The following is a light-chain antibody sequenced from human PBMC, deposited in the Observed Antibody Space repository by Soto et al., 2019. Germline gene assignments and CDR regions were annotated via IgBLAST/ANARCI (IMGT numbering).Light chain of an antibody. CDR2: DAS. CDR3: QQYNNWPPLT. CDR1: QSGSSS. Sequence: EIVMNQSPATLSVSPGDRATLSCRASQSGSSSLAWYQQIPGQAPRLLIYDASTRATGIPARFGGSGSGTEFTLTISSLQSEDFAVYYCQQYNNWPPLTFGGGTKVEL. V-gene: IGKV3-15*01. J-gene: IGKJ4*02.